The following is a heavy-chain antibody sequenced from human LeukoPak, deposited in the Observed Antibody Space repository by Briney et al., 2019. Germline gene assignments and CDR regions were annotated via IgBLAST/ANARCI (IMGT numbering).Heavy chain of an antibody. CDR2: IWYDGSKK. V-gene: IGHV3-33*01. CDR1: GFTFTDYG. CDR3: ARESGGDYYMDF. D-gene: IGHD3-10*01. Sequence: PGGSLRLSCATSGFTFTDYGLHWVRQAPGKGLEWVAVIWYDGSKKFYGESLEGRFTISRDDFKNTAYLEMSSLRVEDTAVYYCARESGGDYYMDFWGKGTTVIVSS. J-gene: IGHJ6*03.